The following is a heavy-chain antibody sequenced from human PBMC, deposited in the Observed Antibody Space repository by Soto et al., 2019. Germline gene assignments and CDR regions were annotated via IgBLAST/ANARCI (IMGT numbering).Heavy chain of an antibody. CDR3: AREGIAVAACMDV. J-gene: IGHJ6*02. CDR1: GFTFSSYG. D-gene: IGHD6-19*01. Sequence: GGSLRLSCAASGFTFSSYGMHWVRQAPGKGLEWVAVIWYDGSNKYYADSVKGRFTISRDNSKNTLYLQMNSLRAEDTAVYYCAREGIAVAACMDVWGQGTTVTVSS. CDR2: IWYDGSNK. V-gene: IGHV3-33*01.